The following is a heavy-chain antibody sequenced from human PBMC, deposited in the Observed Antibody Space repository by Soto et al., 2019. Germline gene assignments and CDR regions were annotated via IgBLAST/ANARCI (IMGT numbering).Heavy chain of an antibody. CDR3: ARPYSGSFFDY. CDR1: GYSFTNYW. D-gene: IGHD3-10*01. CDR2: IYPDDSDT. Sequence: GESLKISCEGSGYSFTNYWIGWVRQMPGKGLEWMGIIYPDDSDTKYSPSFQGQVTISADKSISTAYLQWNRLKASDTAMYYCARPYSGSFFDYRGQGTLLPVCS. V-gene: IGHV5-51*01. J-gene: IGHJ4*02.